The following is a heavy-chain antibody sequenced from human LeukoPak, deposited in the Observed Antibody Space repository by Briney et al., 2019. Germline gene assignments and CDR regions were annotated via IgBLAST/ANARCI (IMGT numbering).Heavy chain of an antibody. Sequence: SETLSLTCTVSGASIRSYYWSWIRQPPGKGLEWIGYIYYSGTTNSNPSLRSRVTISVDRSKNQFSLKLSSVTAADTAVYYCARLDSSGYHIDYWGQGTLVTVSS. CDR2: IYYSGTT. J-gene: IGHJ4*02. V-gene: IGHV4-59*01. D-gene: IGHD3-22*01. CDR1: GASIRSYY. CDR3: ARLDSSGYHIDY.